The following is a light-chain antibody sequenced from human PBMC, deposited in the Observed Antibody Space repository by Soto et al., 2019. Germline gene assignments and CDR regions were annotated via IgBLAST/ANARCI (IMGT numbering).Light chain of an antibody. Sequence: DIQTTQSPSSLSASVGDRVTITCRTSDNIAKYLNWYQQKPGQVPKVLIVAASHLQSGVPIRFNGSGSGTDFTLTINNLQPEEFATYYCQQTFNVPPWTFGQGTKVDIK. CDR3: QQTFNVPPWT. CDR2: AAS. V-gene: IGKV1-39*01. CDR1: DNIAKY. J-gene: IGKJ1*01.